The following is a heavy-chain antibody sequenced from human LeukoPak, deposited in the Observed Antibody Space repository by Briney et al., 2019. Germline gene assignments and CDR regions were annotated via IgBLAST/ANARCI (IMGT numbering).Heavy chain of an antibody. CDR1: GFTFSSYG. CDR3: AKNRWLATTFNDAFDI. Sequence: GGSLRLSCAASGFTFSSYGMHWVRQAPVKGLEWVAVISYDGSSKYYADSVQGRFNISRDNSKNTLYLQMNSLRAEDTAVYYCAKNRWLATTFNDAFDIWGQGTMVTVPS. V-gene: IGHV3-30*18. D-gene: IGHD5-12*01. J-gene: IGHJ3*02. CDR2: ISYDGSSK.